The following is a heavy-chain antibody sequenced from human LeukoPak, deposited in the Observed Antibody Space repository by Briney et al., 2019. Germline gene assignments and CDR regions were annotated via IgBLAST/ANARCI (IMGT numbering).Heavy chain of an antibody. V-gene: IGHV3-30*02. CDR3: ARAAPNYYYGMDV. Sequence: GGSLRLSCAASGFTFNKYAMHWVRQAPGKGLEWVAYIRSDGSTEYYADSVKGRFTISRDNSRNTLYLQMNSLRAEDTAVYYCARAAPNYYYGMDVWGQGTTVTVSS. CDR1: GFTFNKYA. CDR2: IRSDGSTE. J-gene: IGHJ6*02.